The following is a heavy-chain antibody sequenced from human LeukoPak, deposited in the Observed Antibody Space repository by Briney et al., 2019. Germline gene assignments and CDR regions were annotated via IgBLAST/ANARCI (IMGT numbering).Heavy chain of an antibody. J-gene: IGHJ4*02. V-gene: IGHV3-21*01. CDR1: GFTFSSYS. CDR3: AREASLDDYGDYVFDY. D-gene: IGHD4-17*01. Sequence: GGSQRLSCAASGFTFSSYSMDWVRQAPGKGLEWVSSISSSSSYIYYADSVKGRFTISRDNAKNSLYLQMNSLRAEDTAVYYCAREASLDDYGDYVFDYWGQGTLVTVSS. CDR2: ISSSSSYI.